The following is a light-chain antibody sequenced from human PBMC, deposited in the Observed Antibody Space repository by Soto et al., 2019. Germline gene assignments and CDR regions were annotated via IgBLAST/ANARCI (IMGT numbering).Light chain of an antibody. Sequence: EIVMTQSPATLSVSPGERATLSCRASQSVSSKLAWYQQKPGQAPRLLIYAASTRATGVPARFSGSGSGTEFTLIISSLQSEDFAVYYCQQYENWPPWTFGQGTKVEIK. CDR1: QSVSSK. CDR2: AAS. CDR3: QQYENWPPWT. V-gene: IGKV3-15*01. J-gene: IGKJ1*01.